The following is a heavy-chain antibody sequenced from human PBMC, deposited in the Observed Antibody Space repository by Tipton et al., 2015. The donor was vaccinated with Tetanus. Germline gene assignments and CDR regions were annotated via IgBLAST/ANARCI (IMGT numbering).Heavy chain of an antibody. J-gene: IGHJ4*02. CDR1: GFSLSDYW. CDR2: ISASGHPI. CDR3: ARDNYDSKDFSDY. Sequence: SLRLSCAASGFSLSDYWMSWIRQTPGKGLEWVAYISASGHPIFYTDSVKGRFTISTDNTKNHLYLQMNSLGVEDTGLYFCARDNYDSKDFSDYWGQGTLITVSS. V-gene: IGHV3-11*01. D-gene: IGHD3-3*01.